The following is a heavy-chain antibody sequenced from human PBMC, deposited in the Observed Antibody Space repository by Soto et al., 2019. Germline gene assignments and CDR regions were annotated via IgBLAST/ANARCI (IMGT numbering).Heavy chain of an antibody. CDR1: GFTFDDYA. CDR2: ISWNSGSI. V-gene: IGHV3-9*01. J-gene: IGHJ6*02. D-gene: IGHD5-18*01. Sequence: PGGSLRLSCAASGFTFDDYAMHWVRQAPGKGLEWVSGISWNSGSIGYADSVKGRFTISRDNAKNSLYLQMNSLRAEDTALYYCAKGGPWIQLDKYGMDVWGQGTTVTVSS. CDR3: AKGGPWIQLDKYGMDV.